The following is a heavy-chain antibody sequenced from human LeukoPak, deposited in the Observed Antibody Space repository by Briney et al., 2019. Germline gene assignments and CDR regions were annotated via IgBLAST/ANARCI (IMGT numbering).Heavy chain of an antibody. CDR2: IIPIFGTA. J-gene: IGHJ6*02. D-gene: IGHD2-2*01. V-gene: IGHV1-69*01. Sequence: SSVKVSCKASVGTFSSYAISWVRQAPRQGLEWMGGIIPIFGTANCAQKFQGRVTITADESTSTAYMELSSLRSEDTAVYYCARTNIVVVPAAISYYYYGMDVWGQGTTVTVSS. CDR1: VGTFSSYA. CDR3: ARTNIVVVPAAISYYYYGMDV.